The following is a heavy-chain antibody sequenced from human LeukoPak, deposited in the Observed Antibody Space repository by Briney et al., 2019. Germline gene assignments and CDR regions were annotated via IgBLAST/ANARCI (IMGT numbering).Heavy chain of an antibody. CDR1: GYTFTSYA. D-gene: IGHD2-21*02. J-gene: IGHJ1*01. CDR2: INAGNGNT. V-gene: IGHV1-3*01. CDR3: AGGDCGGDCYPPGAEYFQH. Sequence: ASVKVSCKASGYTFTSYAMHWVRQAPGQRLEWMGWINAGNGNTKYSQKFQGRVTITRDTSASTAYMELSSPRSEDTAVYYCAGGDCGGDCYPPGAEYFQHWGQGTLVTVSS.